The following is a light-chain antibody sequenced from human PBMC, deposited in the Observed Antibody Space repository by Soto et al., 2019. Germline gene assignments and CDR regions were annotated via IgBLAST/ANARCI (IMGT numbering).Light chain of an antibody. Sequence: DIQMTQSPSTLSASVGDRVTITCRASQSISSWLAWYQLKPGKAPRLLIYKAFSLESGVPSRFSGSGSGTEFILTISSLQPDDFATYFCQRYNSYFGQGTKVEIK. CDR3: QRYNSY. V-gene: IGKV1-5*03. J-gene: IGKJ1*01. CDR2: KAF. CDR1: QSISSW.